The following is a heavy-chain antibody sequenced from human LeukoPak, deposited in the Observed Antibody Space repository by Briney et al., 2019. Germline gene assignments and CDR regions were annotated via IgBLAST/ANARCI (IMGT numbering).Heavy chain of an antibody. Sequence: GGSLRLSCAASGFAVSDNNMIWVRQAPGKGLEWVSTLHRDGSVRYADSVNGRFTISRDDSKNTLSLQMSSLRDEDTAVYYCVRVHGGGYWGQGTLVTVSS. CDR2: LHRDGSV. V-gene: IGHV3-53*01. D-gene: IGHD3-16*01. J-gene: IGHJ4*02. CDR1: GFAVSDNN. CDR3: VRVHGGGY.